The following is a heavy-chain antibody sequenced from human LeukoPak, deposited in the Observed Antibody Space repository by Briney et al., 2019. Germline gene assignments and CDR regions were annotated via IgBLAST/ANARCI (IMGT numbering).Heavy chain of an antibody. Sequence: PSETLSLTCTVSGGSISSYYWSWIRQPPGKGLEWIGYIYYSRSTNYNPSLKSRVTISVDTSKNQFSLKLSSVTAADTAVYYCARGRTRYCSGGSCYSLRYFDLWGRGTLVTVSS. CDR1: GGSISSYY. J-gene: IGHJ2*01. D-gene: IGHD2-15*01. CDR3: ARGRTRYCSGGSCYSLRYFDL. CDR2: IYYSRST. V-gene: IGHV4-59*12.